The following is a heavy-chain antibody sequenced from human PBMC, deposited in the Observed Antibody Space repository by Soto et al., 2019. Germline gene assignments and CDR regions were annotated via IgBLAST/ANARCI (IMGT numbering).Heavy chain of an antibody. J-gene: IGHJ6*03. CDR2: ISSSGSTI. V-gene: IGHV3-11*01. CDR3: ARGNDVKDYDFWSGPALYYYMDV. CDR1: GFTFSDYY. Sequence: PGVSLRLSCAASGFTFSDYYMSWIRQAPGKGLEWVSYISSSGSTIYYADSVKGRFTISRDNAKNSLYLQMNSLRAEDTAVYYCARGNDVKDYDFWSGPALYYYMDVWGKGTTVTVSS. D-gene: IGHD3-3*01.